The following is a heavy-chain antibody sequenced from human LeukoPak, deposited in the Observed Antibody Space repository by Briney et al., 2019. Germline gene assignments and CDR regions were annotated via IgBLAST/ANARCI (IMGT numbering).Heavy chain of an antibody. D-gene: IGHD3-16*01. CDR3: ASVSLGEMRGYCYYYYMDV. CDR1: GGSFSGYY. Sequence: PSETLSLTCAVYGGSFSGYYWSWIRQPPGKGLEWIGEINHSGSTNYNPSLKSRVTISVDTSKNQFSLKLSSVTAADTAVYYCASVSLGEMRGYCYYYYMDVWGKGTTVTISS. J-gene: IGHJ6*03. CDR2: INHSGST. V-gene: IGHV4-34*01.